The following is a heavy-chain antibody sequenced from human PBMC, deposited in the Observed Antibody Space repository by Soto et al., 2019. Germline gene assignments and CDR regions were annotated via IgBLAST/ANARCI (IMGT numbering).Heavy chain of an antibody. CDR3: ARGYCSSTICYIWDNWFDP. D-gene: IGHD2-2*02. CDR1: GGSISSYY. CDR2: IYYSGRT. V-gene: IGHV4-59*01. J-gene: IGHJ5*02. Sequence: QVQLQESGPGLVKPSETLSLTCTVSGGSISSYYWSWIRQPPGKGLEWIGYIYYSGRTNYNPSLKSQVTISVDTSKNQFSLKLSSVTAADTAGYYCARGYCSSTICYIWDNWFDPWGQGTLVTVSS.